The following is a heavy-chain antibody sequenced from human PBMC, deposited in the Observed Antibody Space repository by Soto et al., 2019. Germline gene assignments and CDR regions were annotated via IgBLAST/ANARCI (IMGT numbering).Heavy chain of an antibody. CDR2: IYNSGNT. Sequence: SETLSLTCAVSGVSISSGGYSWSWIRQPLGKGMEWIGYIYNSGNTYYNPSLKSRVTISVDTSKNQFSMNQRSVAVAYPAVFYSSGSGYYHNSGMDVWGQGTTVTVS. CDR3: SGSGYYHNSGMDV. J-gene: IGHJ6*02. V-gene: IGHV4-30-2*01. D-gene: IGHD3-22*01. CDR1: GVSISSGGYS.